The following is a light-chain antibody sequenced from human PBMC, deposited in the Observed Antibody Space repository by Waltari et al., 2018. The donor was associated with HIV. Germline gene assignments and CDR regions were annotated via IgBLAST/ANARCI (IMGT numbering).Light chain of an antibody. CDR1: QDIGDS. CDR2: RAS. J-gene: IGKJ1*01. V-gene: IGKV1-27*01. CDR3: QKYNNAPHT. Sequence: RMIKSTPSLSASVGDRVTGTCRATQDIGDSLAWYQQKPGQGPKLLIFRASTLHSGVSSRFSGSGSRTFFTLSITSLQPEDVATYFCQKYNNAPHTFGQGTKVE.